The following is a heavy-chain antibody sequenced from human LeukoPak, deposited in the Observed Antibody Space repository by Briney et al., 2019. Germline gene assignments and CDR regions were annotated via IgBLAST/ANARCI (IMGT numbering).Heavy chain of an antibody. J-gene: IGHJ2*01. Sequence: SETLSLTCTVSGYSISSGYYWGWIRQPPGKGLEWIGSIYHSGSTYYNPSLKSRVTISVDTSKNQFSLKLSSVTAADTAVYYCARGAEEPEPYWYLDLWGRGTLVTVSS. D-gene: IGHD1-14*01. CDR2: IYHSGST. CDR1: GYSISSGYY. V-gene: IGHV4-38-2*02. CDR3: ARGAEEPEPYWYLDL.